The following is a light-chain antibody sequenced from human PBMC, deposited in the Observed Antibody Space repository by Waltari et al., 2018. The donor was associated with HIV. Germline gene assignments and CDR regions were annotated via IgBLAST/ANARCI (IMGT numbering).Light chain of an antibody. CDR3: QQRSNWPPLT. CDR1: QSVSTY. J-gene: IGKJ4*01. Sequence: QSPATLSLSPGESATLSCRASQSVSTYLAWYQQKPGQAPRLLIFDASNRATGFPARFSGSGSGTEFTLTIDSLEPEDFAVYYCQQRSNWPPLTFGGGTKVDIK. V-gene: IGKV3-11*01. CDR2: DAS.